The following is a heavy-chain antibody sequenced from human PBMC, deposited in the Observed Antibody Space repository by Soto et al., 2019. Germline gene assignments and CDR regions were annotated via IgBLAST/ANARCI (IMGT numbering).Heavy chain of an antibody. CDR2: IIPIFGTA. CDR1: GGTFSSYA. D-gene: IGHD3-10*01. J-gene: IGHJ6*02. V-gene: IGHV1-69*13. Sequence: SVKVSCKASGGTFSSYAIGWVRQAPGQGLEWMGGIIPIFGTANYAQKFQGRVTITADESTSTAYMELSSLRSEDTAVYYCARDWGTMVRGVIMDYYYGMDVWGQGTTVTVSS. CDR3: ARDWGTMVRGVIMDYYYGMDV.